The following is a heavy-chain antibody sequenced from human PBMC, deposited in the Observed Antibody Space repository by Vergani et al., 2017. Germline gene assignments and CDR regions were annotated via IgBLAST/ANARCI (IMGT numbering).Heavy chain of an antibody. J-gene: IGHJ3*02. CDR2: IGNYGGSI. CDR1: GFTFTYHG. Sequence: EVNLVESGGGLVHPGGSLRLACATSGFTFTYHGMYWVRQGPGKGLEFVSGIGNYGGSIQYGNSVKGRFIISRDNSKRTVFLQMGSLTTEDTGVYYCARQLPTARSGILHAFDIWGHGTLVTVSS. D-gene: IGHD1-1*01. CDR3: ARQLPTARSGILHAFDI. V-gene: IGHV3-64*01.